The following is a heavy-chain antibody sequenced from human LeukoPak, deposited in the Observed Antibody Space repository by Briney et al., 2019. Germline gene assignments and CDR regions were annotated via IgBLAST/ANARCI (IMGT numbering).Heavy chain of an antibody. V-gene: IGHV3-30*04. J-gene: IGHJ6*03. D-gene: IGHD3-9*01. CDR2: ISYDGSNK. CDR3: ARGEFLRYFGYYYYMDV. CDR1: GFTFSSYA. Sequence: GRSLRLSCAASGFTFSSYAMHWVRQAPGKGLEWVAVISYDGSNKYYADSVKGRFTISRDNSKNTLYLQMNSLTAEDTAVYYCARGEFLRYFGYYYYMDVWGKGTTVTVSS.